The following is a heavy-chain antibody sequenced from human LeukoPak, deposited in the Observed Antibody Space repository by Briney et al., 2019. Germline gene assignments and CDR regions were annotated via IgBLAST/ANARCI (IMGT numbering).Heavy chain of an antibody. CDR2: INPNSGGT. D-gene: IGHD5-18*01. CDR3: ARGQDTAMAHFDY. Sequence: ASVKVSCKASGYTFTGYYMHWVRQAPGQGLEWMGWINPNSGGTNYAQKFQGRVTMTRDTSISTAYMELSRLSSDDTAVYYCARGQDTAMAHFDYWGQGTLVTVSS. CDR1: GYTFTGYY. V-gene: IGHV1-2*02. J-gene: IGHJ4*02.